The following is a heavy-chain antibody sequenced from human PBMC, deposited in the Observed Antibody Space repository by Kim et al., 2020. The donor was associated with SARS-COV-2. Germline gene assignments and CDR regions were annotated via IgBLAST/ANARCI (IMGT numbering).Heavy chain of an antibody. V-gene: IGHV1-69*13. CDR2: IIPIFGTA. CDR1: GGTFSSYA. J-gene: IGHJ4*02. Sequence: SVKVSCKASGGTFSSYAISWVRQAPGQGVAWMGGIIPIFGTANYEQKFQGRVTITPHESTSTAYLELSRLRSEDTAVYYRASTLLCFRENQYCFDYWGQ. D-gene: IGHD3-10*01. CDR3: ASTLLCFRENQYCFDY.